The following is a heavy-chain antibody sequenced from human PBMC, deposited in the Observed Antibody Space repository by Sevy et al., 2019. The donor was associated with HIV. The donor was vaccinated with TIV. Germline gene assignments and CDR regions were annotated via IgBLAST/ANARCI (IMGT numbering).Heavy chain of an antibody. CDR1: GYSFTSYW. J-gene: IGHJ6*02. Sequence: GESLKISCKGSGYSFTSYWIGWVRQMPGKGLEWMGIIYPGDSDTRYSPSFQGQVTISADKSINTAYLQWSSLKASDTDMYYCARQDPTYYYGMDVWGQGTTVTVSS. V-gene: IGHV5-51*01. D-gene: IGHD1-1*01. CDR3: ARQDPTYYYGMDV. CDR2: IYPGDSDT.